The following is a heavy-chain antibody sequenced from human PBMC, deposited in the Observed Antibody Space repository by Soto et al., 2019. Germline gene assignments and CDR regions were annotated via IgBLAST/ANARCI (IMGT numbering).Heavy chain of an antibody. D-gene: IGHD2-15*01. J-gene: IGHJ4*02. Sequence: PGGSLRLSCAASGFTFSSYGMHWVRQAPGKGLEWVAVIWYDGSNKYYADSVKGRFTISRDNSKNTLYLQMNSLRAEDTAVYYCARERGVVVVAATEFDYWGQGTRVTVAS. CDR3: ARERGVVVVAATEFDY. CDR2: IWYDGSNK. CDR1: GFTFSSYG. V-gene: IGHV3-33*01.